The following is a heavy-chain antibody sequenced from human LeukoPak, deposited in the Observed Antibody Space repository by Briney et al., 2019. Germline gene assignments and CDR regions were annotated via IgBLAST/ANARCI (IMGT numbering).Heavy chain of an antibody. CDR2: LGDNDGRT. Sequence: PGRSLRLSCEASGFMFSNHAMNWVRQAPGKGLEWVSALGDNDGRTFYADSVKGRFTISRDNSKNTLYLQMNSLRAEDTAIYYCAKNGKDNYDMFFDYWGQGTLVTVSS. V-gene: IGHV3-23*01. CDR1: GFMFSNHA. D-gene: IGHD3-9*01. J-gene: IGHJ4*02. CDR3: AKNGKDNYDMFFDY.